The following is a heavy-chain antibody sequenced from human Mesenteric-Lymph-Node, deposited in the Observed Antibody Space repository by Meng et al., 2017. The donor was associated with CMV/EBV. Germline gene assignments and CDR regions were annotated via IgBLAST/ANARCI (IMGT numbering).Heavy chain of an antibody. CDR2: ISSSSSYI. CDR3: ARDAGEPYYFDY. Sequence: SCKASGFTFSSYSMNWVRQAPGKGLEWVSSISSSSSYIYYADSVKGRFTISRDNAKNSLYLQMNSLRAEDTAVYYCARDAGEPYYFDYWGQGTLVTVSS. CDR1: GFTFSSYS. V-gene: IGHV3-21*01. J-gene: IGHJ4*02. D-gene: IGHD3-16*01.